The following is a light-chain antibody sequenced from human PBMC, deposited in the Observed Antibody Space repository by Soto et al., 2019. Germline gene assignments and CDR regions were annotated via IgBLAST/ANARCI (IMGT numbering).Light chain of an antibody. J-gene: IGLJ1*01. Sequence: QSVLTQPRSVSGSPGQSVTISCTGTSSDVGGYIFVSWYQQHPGKAPKLMIYEGTKRPSGVSDRFSGSRSGNTASLTISGLQAEDEADYYCCSYASSTTYVFGTGTKVTVL. CDR1: SSDVGGYIF. CDR3: CSYASSTTYV. V-gene: IGLV2-11*01. CDR2: EGT.